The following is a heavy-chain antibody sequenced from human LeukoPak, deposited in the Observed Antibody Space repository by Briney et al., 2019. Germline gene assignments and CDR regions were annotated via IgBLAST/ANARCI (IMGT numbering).Heavy chain of an antibody. CDR3: ARARIVVVPAGAFDI. CDR2: ISSSSSYI. Sequence: PGGSLRLSCAASGFTFSSYSMNWVRQAPGEGLEWVSSISSSSSYIYYADSVKGRFTISRDNAKNSLYLQMNSLRAEDTAVYYCARARIVVVPAGAFDIWGQGTMVTVSS. CDR1: GFTFSSYS. D-gene: IGHD2-2*01. V-gene: IGHV3-21*01. J-gene: IGHJ3*02.